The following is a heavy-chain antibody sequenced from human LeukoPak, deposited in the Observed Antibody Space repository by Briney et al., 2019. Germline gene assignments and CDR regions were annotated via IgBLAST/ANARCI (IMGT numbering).Heavy chain of an antibody. J-gene: IGHJ4*02. Sequence: GRSLRLSCAASGFTFSSYAMHWVRQAPGKGLEWVAVISYDGSNKYYADYVKGQFTISRDNSKNTLYLQMNSLRAEDTAVYYCARDLAYYYDSSGLFDYWGQGTLVTVSS. V-gene: IGHV3-30-3*01. CDR2: ISYDGSNK. CDR3: ARDLAYYYDSSGLFDY. CDR1: GFTFSSYA. D-gene: IGHD3-22*01.